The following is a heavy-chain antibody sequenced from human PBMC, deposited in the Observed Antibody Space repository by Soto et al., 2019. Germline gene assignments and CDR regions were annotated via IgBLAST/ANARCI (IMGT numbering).Heavy chain of an antibody. V-gene: IGHV3-21*01. CDR2: ISSSSSYI. D-gene: IGHD2-8*01. CDR1: GFTFSSYS. Sequence: EVQLVESGGGLVKPGGSLRLSCAASGFTFSSYSMSWVRQAPGKGLEWVSSISSSSSYIYYADSVKGRFTISRDNAKNSLYLQMNSLRAEDTAVYYCARDRTCLPVYCYYYGMDVWGQGTTVTVSS. J-gene: IGHJ6*02. CDR3: ARDRTCLPVYCYYYGMDV.